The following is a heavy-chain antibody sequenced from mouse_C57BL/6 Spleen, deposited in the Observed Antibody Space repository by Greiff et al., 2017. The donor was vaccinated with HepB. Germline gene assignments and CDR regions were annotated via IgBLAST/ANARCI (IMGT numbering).Heavy chain of an antibody. CDR2: INPNNGGT. D-gene: IGHD3-2*02. V-gene: IGHV1-18*01. CDR1: GYTFTDYN. CDR3: ARGKDSAQATVYYYAMDY. Sequence: VQLKESGPELVKPGASVKIPCKASGYTFTDYNMDWVKQSHGKSLEWIGDINPNNGGTIYNQKFKGKATLTVDKSSSTAYMELRSLTSEDTAVYYCARGKDSAQATVYYYAMDYWGQGTSVTVSS. J-gene: IGHJ4*01.